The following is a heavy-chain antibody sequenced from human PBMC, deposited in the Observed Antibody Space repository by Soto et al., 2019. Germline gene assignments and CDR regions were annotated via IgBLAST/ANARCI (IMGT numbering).Heavy chain of an antibody. D-gene: IGHD3-22*01. CDR2: IIPILGIA. CDR3: ARSPRDSSGYYYYYYCMDV. J-gene: IGHJ6*02. Sequence: ASVKVSCKASGGTFSSYTISWVRQAPGQGLEWMGRIIPILGIANYAQKFQGMITITADKSTSTADMEMSNLRSEDTAVYSRARSPRDSSGYYYYYYCMDVWGQGTTVTVSS. V-gene: IGHV1-69*02. CDR1: GGTFSSYT.